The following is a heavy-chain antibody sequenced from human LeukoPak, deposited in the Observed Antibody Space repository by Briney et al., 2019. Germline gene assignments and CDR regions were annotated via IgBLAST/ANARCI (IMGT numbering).Heavy chain of an antibody. Sequence: GGSLRLSCAASGFTFSSYGMHWVRQAPGKGLEWVAVISYDGSNKYYADSVKGRFTISRDNSKNTLYLQMNSLRAEDTAVYYCANPDRSVDVWGQGTTVTVSS. CDR3: ANPDRSVDV. V-gene: IGHV3-30*18. D-gene: IGHD1-14*01. J-gene: IGHJ6*02. CDR1: GFTFSSYG. CDR2: ISYDGSNK.